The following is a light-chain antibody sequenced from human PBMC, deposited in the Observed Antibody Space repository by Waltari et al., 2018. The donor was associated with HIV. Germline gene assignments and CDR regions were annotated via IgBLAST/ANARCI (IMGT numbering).Light chain of an antibody. CDR3: QQADRFPHT. Sequence: DIQMTQSPSIVSASVGDRVSINCRASQSIGTSLAWYQRGPGKAPKLLIYAASRLQGGVPERFSGSGSGTYFVLNIDNLQAEDVAIYFCQQADRFPHTFGGGT. V-gene: IGKV1-12*01. CDR1: QSIGTS. CDR2: AAS. J-gene: IGKJ4*01.